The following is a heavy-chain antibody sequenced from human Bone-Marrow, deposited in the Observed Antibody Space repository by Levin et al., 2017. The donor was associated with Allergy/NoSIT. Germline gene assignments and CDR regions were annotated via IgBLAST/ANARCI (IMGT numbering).Heavy chain of an antibody. V-gene: IGHV2-5*02. CDR3: VHRQGSGTWDSGYFDY. D-gene: IGHD6-25*01. Sequence: LRLSCTFSGFSLSTYGVGVGWIRQAPGKALEWLVFIYWDDDNRYSPSLKTRIFVTKDTPKNQVVLTMTNGDPIDSAEYYCVHRQGSGTWDSGYFDYWGPGALVTVSS. CDR2: IYWDDDN. CDR1: GFSLSTYGVG. J-gene: IGHJ4*02.